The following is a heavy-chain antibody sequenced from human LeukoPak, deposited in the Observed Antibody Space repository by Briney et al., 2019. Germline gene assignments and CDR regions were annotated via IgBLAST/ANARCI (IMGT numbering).Heavy chain of an antibody. J-gene: IGHJ4*02. D-gene: IGHD6-13*01. CDR1: GFTFDDYA. CDR3: ARTYSSSWYYFDY. Sequence: GGSLRLSCAASGFTFDDYAMHWVRQAPGKGLEWVSGISWNSGSIGYADSVKGRFTISRDNAKSSLYLQMNSLRAEDTALYYCARTYSSSWYYFDYWGQGTLVTVSS. V-gene: IGHV3-9*01. CDR2: ISWNSGSI.